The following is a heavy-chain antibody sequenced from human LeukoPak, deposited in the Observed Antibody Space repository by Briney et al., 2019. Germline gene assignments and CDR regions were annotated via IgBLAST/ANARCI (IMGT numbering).Heavy chain of an antibody. Sequence: PGGSLRLSCAASGFTFSSYEMNRVRQAPGKGLEWVSYISSSGSTKYYADSVKGRFTISRDNAKNSLYLQMNSLSAEDTAFYYCARDLNWGFDYWGQGALVTVSS. CDR3: ARDLNWGFDY. CDR1: GFTFSSYE. J-gene: IGHJ4*02. V-gene: IGHV3-48*03. CDR2: ISSSGSTK. D-gene: IGHD7-27*01.